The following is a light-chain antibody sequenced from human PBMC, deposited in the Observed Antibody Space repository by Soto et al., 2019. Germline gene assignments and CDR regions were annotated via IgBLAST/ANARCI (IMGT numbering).Light chain of an antibody. CDR3: GSWDSGLSGWV. CDR2: DNN. Sequence: QSVLTQPPSVSAAPGQKVNISCSGSSSSIGSNYVSWYQQLPGTAPKLLIYDNNKRPSGTPDRFSGSKSGTSATLGITGLQTGDEADYYCGSWDSGLSGWVFGAGTKVTVL. J-gene: IGLJ3*02. CDR1: SSSIGSNY. V-gene: IGLV1-51*01.